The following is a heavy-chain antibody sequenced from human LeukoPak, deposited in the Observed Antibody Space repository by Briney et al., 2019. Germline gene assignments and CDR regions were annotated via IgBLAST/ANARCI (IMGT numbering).Heavy chain of an antibody. J-gene: IGHJ4*02. CDR1: GGSFSGYY. Sequence: KTSETLSLTCAVYGGSFSGYYWSWIRQPPGKGLEWIGEINHSGSTNYNPSLKSRVTISVDTSKNQFSLKLSSVTAADTAVYYCARGQSMIVTDWGQGTLVTVSS. V-gene: IGHV4-34*01. CDR2: INHSGST. CDR3: ARGQSMIVTD. D-gene: IGHD3-22*01.